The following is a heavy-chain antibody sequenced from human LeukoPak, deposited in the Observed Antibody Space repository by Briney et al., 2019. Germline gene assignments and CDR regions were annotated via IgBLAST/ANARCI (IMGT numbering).Heavy chain of an antibody. CDR3: ARGPPGYWYFDL. CDR1: GGSFSGYY. Sequence: SETLSLTCAVYGGSFSGYYCSWIRQPPGKGLEWIGDINPSGSTNYNPSLTSRVTISVDRSKNQSSLKLRSVTAADTAVYYCARGPPGYWYFDLWGRGTLVTVSS. CDR2: INPSGST. J-gene: IGHJ2*01. V-gene: IGHV4-34*01.